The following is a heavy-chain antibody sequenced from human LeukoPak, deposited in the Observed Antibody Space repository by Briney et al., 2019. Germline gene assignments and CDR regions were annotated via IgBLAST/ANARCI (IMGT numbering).Heavy chain of an antibody. D-gene: IGHD4-23*01. CDR1: GYRFTSYW. V-gene: IGHV5-51*01. CDR3: ARLVYGGHFHY. CDR2: IYPGDCDT. Sequence: GGSLKISFKGSGYRFTSYWIGWGRPRPGKGGEWMGIIYPGDCDTRYSPSFQGHLTISADKSLSTAYLQWSSLKASDTAMYYCARLVYGGHFHYWGQGTLVTVSS. J-gene: IGHJ4*02.